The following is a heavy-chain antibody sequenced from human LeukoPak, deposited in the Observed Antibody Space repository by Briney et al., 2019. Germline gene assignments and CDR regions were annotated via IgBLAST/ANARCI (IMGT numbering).Heavy chain of an antibody. CDR3: ASRSFPAGMDY. Sequence: SETLSLTCAVYGGSFSGYYWSWIRQPPGKGLEWIGEINHSGSTNYNPSLKSRVTISVDTSKNQFSLKLSSATAADTAVYYCASRSFPAGMDYWGQGTLVTVSS. D-gene: IGHD2-2*01. V-gene: IGHV4-34*01. CDR2: INHSGST. J-gene: IGHJ4*02. CDR1: GGSFSGYY.